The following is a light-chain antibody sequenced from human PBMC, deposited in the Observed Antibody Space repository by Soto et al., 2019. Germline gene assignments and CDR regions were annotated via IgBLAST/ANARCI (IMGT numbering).Light chain of an antibody. CDR3: QAWDSTTVI. V-gene: IGLV3-1*01. Sequence: SYELTQTPSVSVSPGQTASITCSGDNLGDKYACWYQQKPGQSPVLVIYQHTKRPSGIPERFSGSNSGNTATLTISGTQAMDEADYYCQAWDSTTVIFGGGTKLTVL. CDR1: NLGDKY. CDR2: QHT. J-gene: IGLJ2*01.